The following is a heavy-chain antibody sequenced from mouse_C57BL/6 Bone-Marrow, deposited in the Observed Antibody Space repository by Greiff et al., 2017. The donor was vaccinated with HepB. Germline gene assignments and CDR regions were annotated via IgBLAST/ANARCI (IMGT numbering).Heavy chain of an antibody. CDR1: GYTFTSYW. Sequence: QVQLQQPGTELVKPGASVKLSCTASGYTFTSYWMHWVKQRPGQGLEWIGNINPSNGGTNYNEKFKSKATLTVDKSSSTAYMQLSSLTAEDSAVYYCARHDSEGCYYFDYWGQGTTLTVSS. D-gene: IGHD2-12*01. J-gene: IGHJ2*01. CDR3: ARHDSEGCYYFDY. CDR2: INPSNGGT. V-gene: IGHV1-53*01.